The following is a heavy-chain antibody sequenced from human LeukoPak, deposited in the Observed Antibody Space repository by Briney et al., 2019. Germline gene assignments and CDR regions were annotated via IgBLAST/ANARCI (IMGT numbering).Heavy chain of an antibody. CDR2: IYHSGST. D-gene: IGHD3-10*01. V-gene: IGHV4-30-2*01. Sequence: SETLSLTCAVSGGSISSGGYSWSWLRQPPGKGLEWIVYIYHSGSTYYDPSLKSLVTISVDRSKNQFSLKLSSVTAADTAVYYCARGGPLLYYYGSGSPQFDYWGQGTLVTVSS. CDR3: ARGGPLLYYYGSGSPQFDY. CDR1: GGSISSGGYS. J-gene: IGHJ4*02.